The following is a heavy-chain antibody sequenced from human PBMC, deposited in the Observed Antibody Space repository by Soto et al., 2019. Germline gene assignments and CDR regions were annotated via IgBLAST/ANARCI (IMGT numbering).Heavy chain of an antibody. V-gene: IGHV3-23*01. CDR1: GFTFSSYA. CDR2: ISGSGGST. J-gene: IGHJ4*02. D-gene: IGHD2-2*01. Sequence: EVQLLESGGGLVQPGGSLRLSCAASGFTFSSYAMSWVRQAPGKGLEWVSAISGSGGSTYYADSVKGRFTISRDNSKNTLYLQMNSLRAEDTAVYYCANRCSSTSCPNDYWGQGTPVTVSS. CDR3: ANRCSSTSCPNDY.